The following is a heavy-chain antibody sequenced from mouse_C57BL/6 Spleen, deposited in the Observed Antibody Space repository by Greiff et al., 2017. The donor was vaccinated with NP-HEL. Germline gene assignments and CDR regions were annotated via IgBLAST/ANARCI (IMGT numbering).Heavy chain of an antibody. CDR1: GYTFTSYG. J-gene: IGHJ2*01. Sequence: ESGAELARPGASVKLSCKASGYTFTSYGISWVKQRTGQGLEWIGEIYPRSGNTYYNEKFKGKATLTADKSSSTAYMELRSLTSEDSAVYFCARGGAGYYFDYWGQGTTLTVSS. D-gene: IGHD3-3*01. V-gene: IGHV1-81*01. CDR2: IYPRSGNT. CDR3: ARGGAGYYFDY.